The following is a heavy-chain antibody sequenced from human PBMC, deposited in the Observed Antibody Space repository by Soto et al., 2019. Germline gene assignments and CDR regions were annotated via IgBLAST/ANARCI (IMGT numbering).Heavy chain of an antibody. CDR1: GFSFGNFW. Sequence: GFLRTPYGGSGFSFGNFWVNWVRQAPGKGLEWVANIKEDGSDKHYVDSVKGRFSISRDNPKNSLFLQMNSLRAEDTAVYYCVTDRDYSKAYWGQGTLVTVSS. V-gene: IGHV3-7*01. D-gene: IGHD4-4*01. CDR2: IKEDGSDK. CDR3: VTDRDYSKAY. J-gene: IGHJ4*02.